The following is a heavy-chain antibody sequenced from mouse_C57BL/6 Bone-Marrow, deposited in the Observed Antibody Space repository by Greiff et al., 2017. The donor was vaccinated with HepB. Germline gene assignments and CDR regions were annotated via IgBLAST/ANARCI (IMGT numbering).Heavy chain of an antibody. D-gene: IGHD1-1*01. CDR3: ARRMNYGSSFYFDY. V-gene: IGHV1-26*01. Sequence: VQLQQSGPELVKPGASVKISCKASGYTFTDYYMNWVKQSHGKSLEWIGDINPNNGGTSYNQKFKGKATLTVDKSSSTAYMELRSLTSEDSAVYYCARRMNYGSSFYFDYWGQGTTLTVSS. CDR2: INPNNGGT. J-gene: IGHJ2*01. CDR1: GYTFTDYY.